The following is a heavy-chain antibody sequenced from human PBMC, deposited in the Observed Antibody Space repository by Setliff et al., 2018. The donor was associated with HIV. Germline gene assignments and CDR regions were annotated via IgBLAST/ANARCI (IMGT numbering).Heavy chain of an antibody. CDR1: GVSISRADYY. CDR2: ISHTGSA. Sequence: SETLSLTCSVSGVSISRADYYWSWIRQHPGKGLEWTGYISHTGSAHYNSSLENRISMSLDTSNNEFPLKLSSVTAADTAVYFCAGGLLSEFSSTWYRLDFWGQGILVTVSS. V-gene: IGHV4-31*03. D-gene: IGHD6-6*01. CDR3: AGGLLSEFSSTWYRLDF. J-gene: IGHJ4*02.